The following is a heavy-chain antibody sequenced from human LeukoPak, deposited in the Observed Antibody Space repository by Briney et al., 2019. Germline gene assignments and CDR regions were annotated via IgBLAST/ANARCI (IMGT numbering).Heavy chain of an antibody. CDR1: GGSISSSSYY. CDR3: ARGLDITIFGVVITHGMDV. CDR2: IYYNGGT. J-gene: IGHJ6*02. D-gene: IGHD3-3*01. Sequence: PSETLSLTCTLSGGSISSSSYYWGWIRQPPGKGLEWIGSIYYNGGTYYNPSLKSRVTISVDTSKNQFSLKLRSVTAADTAVYYCARGLDITIFGVVITHGMDVWGQGTTVTVSS. V-gene: IGHV4-39*01.